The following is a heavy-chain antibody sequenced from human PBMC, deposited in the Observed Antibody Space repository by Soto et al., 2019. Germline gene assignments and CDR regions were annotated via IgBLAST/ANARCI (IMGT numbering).Heavy chain of an antibody. V-gene: IGHV1-8*01. D-gene: IGHD3-22*01. J-gene: IGHJ5*02. CDR1: GYTFTSYD. Sequence: GASVKVTCKASGYTFTSYDINWVRQATGQGLEWMGWMNPNSGNTGYAQKFQGRVTMTRNTSISTAYMELSSLRSEDTAVYYCARGPMIVVVPPPAVWFDPWGQGTLVTVSS. CDR3: ARGPMIVVVPPPAVWFDP. CDR2: MNPNSGNT.